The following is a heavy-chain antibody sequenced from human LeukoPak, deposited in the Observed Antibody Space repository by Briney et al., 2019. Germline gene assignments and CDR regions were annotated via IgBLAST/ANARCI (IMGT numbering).Heavy chain of an antibody. Sequence: ASVKVSCKASGYTFTGYYMHWVRQAPGQGLEWMGWISPNSGGTNYAQKFQGRVTMTRDTSISTAYMELSRLRSDDTAVYYCARVSDDSGWNFDYWGQGTLLTVSS. CDR3: ARVSDDSGWNFDY. J-gene: IGHJ4*02. D-gene: IGHD6-19*01. V-gene: IGHV1-2*02. CDR1: GYTFTGYY. CDR2: ISPNSGGT.